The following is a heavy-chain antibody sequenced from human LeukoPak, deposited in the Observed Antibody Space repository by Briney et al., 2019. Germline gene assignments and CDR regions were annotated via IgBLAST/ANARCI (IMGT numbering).Heavy chain of an antibody. V-gene: IGHV4-39*07. CDR3: ARGSRTYYYDSSGYHNWFDP. J-gene: IGHJ5*02. CDR1: GGSISSSSYY. CDR2: IYYSGST. D-gene: IGHD3-22*01. Sequence: SETLSLTCTVSGGSISSSSYYWGWIRQPPGKGLEWIGSIYYSGSTYYNPSLKSRVTISVDTSKNQFSLKLSSVTAADTAVYYCARGSRTYYYDSSGYHNWFDPWGQGTLVTVSS.